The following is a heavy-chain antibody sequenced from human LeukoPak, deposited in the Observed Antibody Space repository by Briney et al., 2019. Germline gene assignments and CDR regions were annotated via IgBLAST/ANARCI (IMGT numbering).Heavy chain of an antibody. D-gene: IGHD3-22*01. Sequence: ASVKVSCKASGYTFTGYYMHWVRQAPGQGLEWMGWINPNSGGTNYAQKFQGRVTITADKSTSTAYMELSSLRSEDTAVYYCARERYDSSGYGYYYYYMDVWGKGTTVTVSS. CDR1: GYTFTGYY. J-gene: IGHJ6*03. CDR2: INPNSGGT. V-gene: IGHV1-2*02. CDR3: ARERYDSSGYGYYYYYMDV.